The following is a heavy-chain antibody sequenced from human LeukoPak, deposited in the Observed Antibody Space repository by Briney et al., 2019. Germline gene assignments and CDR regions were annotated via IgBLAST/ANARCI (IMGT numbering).Heavy chain of an antibody. Sequence: PGGPLRLSCAASGFTFSNAWMSWVRQAPGKGLEWVGRIKSKTDGGTTDYAAPVKGRFTISRDDSKNTLYLQMNSLRTEDTAVYHCTTSPTDPPFDYWGQGTLVTVSS. V-gene: IGHV3-15*01. CDR3: TTSPTDPPFDY. CDR2: IKSKTDGGTT. CDR1: GFTFSNAW. J-gene: IGHJ4*02.